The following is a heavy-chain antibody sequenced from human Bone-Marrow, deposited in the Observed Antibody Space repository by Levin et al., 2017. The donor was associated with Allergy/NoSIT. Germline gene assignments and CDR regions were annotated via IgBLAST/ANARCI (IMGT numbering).Heavy chain of an antibody. V-gene: IGHV3-74*01. J-gene: IGHJ4*02. CDR1: GFTFSDHW. Sequence: GESLKISCAASGFTFSDHWMHWVRQAPGKGLMWISRIKTDGSAANDVDSVKGRFTISRDNVQNTLSLQMNSLTAEDTAVYYCARGSYDSGKGEFDSWGQGILVTVSS. D-gene: IGHD3-10*01. CDR2: IKTDGSAA. CDR3: ARGSYDSGKGEFDS.